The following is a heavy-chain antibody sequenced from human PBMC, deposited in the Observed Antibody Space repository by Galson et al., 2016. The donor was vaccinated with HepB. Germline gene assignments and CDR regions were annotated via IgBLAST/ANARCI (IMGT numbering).Heavy chain of an antibody. V-gene: IGHV1-69*13. Sequence: SVKVSCKASGGPFSIYALSWVRQAPGQGLEWMGGIIPIFSTANYAQRFQGRLTIAADESTSTAYRELSSLRSEDTAVYYCARADPHHALEGSHSAVIPGGLSAYFYYGLDVWGQGTTVTVSS. CDR1: GGPFSIYA. CDR2: IIPIFSTA. D-gene: IGHD2-2*02. J-gene: IGHJ6*02. CDR3: ARADPHHALEGSHSAVIPGGLSAYFYYGLDV.